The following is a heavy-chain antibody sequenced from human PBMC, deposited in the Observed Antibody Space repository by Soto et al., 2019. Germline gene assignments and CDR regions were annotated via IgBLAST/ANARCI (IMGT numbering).Heavy chain of an antibody. V-gene: IGHV3-7*01. Sequence: EVQLVESGGDLVQPGASLRLSCAASGFNFGGYWMNWVRQAPGKGLEWVANIKQDGSEKYYVDSVKGRFTISRDNAKNSLFLQMNSLRAEDTAVYYCTCTLTFDYWGQGTLVSVSS. J-gene: IGHJ4*02. CDR1: GFNFGGYW. CDR2: IKQDGSEK. CDR3: TCTLTFDY.